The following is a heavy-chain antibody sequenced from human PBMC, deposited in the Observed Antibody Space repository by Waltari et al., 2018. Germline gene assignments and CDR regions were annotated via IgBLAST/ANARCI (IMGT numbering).Heavy chain of an antibody. Sequence: QVQLQESGPGLVKPSETLSLTCTVSGGSISSYYWSWIRQPAGKGLEWIGRIYTSGSTNYNPSLKSRATMSVDTSKNQFSLKLSSVTAADTAVYYCARDFICSGGSCYLPYWGQGTLVTVSS. CDR1: GGSISSYY. D-gene: IGHD2-15*01. V-gene: IGHV4-4*07. CDR3: ARDFICSGGSCYLPY. J-gene: IGHJ4*02. CDR2: IYTSGST.